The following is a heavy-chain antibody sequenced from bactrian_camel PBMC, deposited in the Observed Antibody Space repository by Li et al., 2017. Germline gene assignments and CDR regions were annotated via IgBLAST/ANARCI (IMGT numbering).Heavy chain of an antibody. D-gene: IGHD3*01. CDR3: ATGVYCAHELSPDEYDV. J-gene: IGHJ4*01. V-gene: IGHV3S1*01. CDR2: TIASDGTV. Sequence: HVQLVESGGGSVQVGGSLRLSCVVSGYTKRRGCMGWFRQAPGKTREGVATIASDGTVDYADSVMGRFTISKDNAKNTLYLQMNDLKFEDTAMYYCATGVYCAHELSPDEYDVWGPGTQVTVS. CDR1: GYTKRRGC.